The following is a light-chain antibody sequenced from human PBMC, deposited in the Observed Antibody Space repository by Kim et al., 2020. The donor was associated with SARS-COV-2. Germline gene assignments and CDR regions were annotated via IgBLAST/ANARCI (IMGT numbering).Light chain of an antibody. J-gene: IGKJ3*01. Sequence: SPGERATLSCSASQTVVKNYLAWYQQKPGQAPMLLIHDASSRATGIPDRFSGSGSGTDFTLTINRLGPEDFSVYYCLQYATSPLTFGPGTKVDIK. V-gene: IGKV3-20*01. CDR1: QTVVKNY. CDR2: DAS. CDR3: LQYATSPLT.